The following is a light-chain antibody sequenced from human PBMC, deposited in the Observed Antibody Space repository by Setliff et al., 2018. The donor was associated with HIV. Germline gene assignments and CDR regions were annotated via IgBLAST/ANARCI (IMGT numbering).Light chain of an antibody. Sequence: DIVMTQSPDSLAVSLGERAAINCKSNQSLLYTSTNKNYLAWYQQKSGQPPKVLIYWASTRAAGVPDRFSGSGSGTNFTLTISSLQADDVAVYYCQEYLDTRTFGQGTKVDIK. CDR1: QSLLYTSTNKNY. J-gene: IGKJ1*01. CDR2: WAS. CDR3: QEYLDTRT. V-gene: IGKV4-1*01.